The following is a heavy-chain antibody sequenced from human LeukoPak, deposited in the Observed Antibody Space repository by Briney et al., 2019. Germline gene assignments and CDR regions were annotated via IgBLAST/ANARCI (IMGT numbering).Heavy chain of an antibody. CDR3: AKDQYCTSTSCYVGY. D-gene: IGHD2-2*01. CDR2: IYSGGST. CDR1: GFTVSNNY. Sequence: PGGSLRLSCAASGFTVSNNYMSWVRQAPGKGLEWVSIIYSGGSTYYADSVRGRFTISRDNSKNTLYLQMNSLRAEDTAVYYCAKDQYCTSTSCYVGYWGQGTLVTVSS. J-gene: IGHJ4*02. V-gene: IGHV3-66*01.